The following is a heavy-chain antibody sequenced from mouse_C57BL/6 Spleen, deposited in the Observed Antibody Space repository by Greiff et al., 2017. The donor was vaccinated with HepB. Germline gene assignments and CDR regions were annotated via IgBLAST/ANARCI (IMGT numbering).Heavy chain of an antibody. J-gene: IGHJ4*01. D-gene: IGHD2-5*01. V-gene: IGHV1-54*01. Sequence: QVQLQQSGAELVRPGTSVKVSCKASGYAFTNYLIEWVKQRPGQGLEWIGVINPGSGGTNYNEKFKGKATLTADKSSSTAYMQLSSLTSEDSAVYFCARDGRLSNGYAMDYWGQGTSVTVSS. CDR3: ARDGRLSNGYAMDY. CDR2: INPGSGGT. CDR1: GYAFTNYL.